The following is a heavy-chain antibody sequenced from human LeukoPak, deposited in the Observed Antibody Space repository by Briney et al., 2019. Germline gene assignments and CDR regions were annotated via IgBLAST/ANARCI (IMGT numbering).Heavy chain of an antibody. CDR1: GGSISSHY. CDR3: ASDVRGGYYYYMDV. CDR2: IYYSGST. Sequence: SETLSLTCTVSGGSISSHYWSWIRQPPGKGLEWIGYIYYSGSTNYNPSLKSRVTISVDTSKNQFSLKLSSVTTADTAVYYCASDVRGGYYYYMDVWGKGTTVTVSS. J-gene: IGHJ6*03. V-gene: IGHV4-59*11.